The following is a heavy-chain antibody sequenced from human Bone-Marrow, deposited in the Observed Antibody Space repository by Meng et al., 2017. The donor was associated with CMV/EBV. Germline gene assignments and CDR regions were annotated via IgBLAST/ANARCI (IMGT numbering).Heavy chain of an antibody. D-gene: IGHD1-26*01. CDR1: GWSFSGYY. CDR3: ARGCRPRIVGATRYFDL. Sequence: VEVQRWGTGLLKAAETLSLSCAVYGWSFSGYYWSRIRQPPGKGLEWSGEIKRSGSTNYNPSLKSRGTISVDTSKIQFSLKLSSVTAAVTAVYYCARGCRPRIVGATRYFDLWGRGTLVTVSS. CDR2: IKRSGST. J-gene: IGHJ2*01. V-gene: IGHV4-34*01.